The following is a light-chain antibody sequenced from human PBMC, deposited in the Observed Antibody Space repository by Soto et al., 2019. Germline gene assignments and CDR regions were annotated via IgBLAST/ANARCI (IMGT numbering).Light chain of an antibody. J-gene: IGLJ3*02. Sequence: QSVLTQPPSASGTPGQRVTISCSGITSNIGSNAVHWYQQLPGTAPRLLIFDSNQRPSGVPVRFSGSKSGTSASLAITGLQSEDEADYFCSSYTNSDTLVFGGGTKLTVL. CDR3: SSYTNSDTLV. CDR1: TSNIGSNA. V-gene: IGLV1-44*01. CDR2: DSN.